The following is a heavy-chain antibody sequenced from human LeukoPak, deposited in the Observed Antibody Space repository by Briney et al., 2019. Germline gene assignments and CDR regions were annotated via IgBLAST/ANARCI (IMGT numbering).Heavy chain of an antibody. CDR3: AKDSNGYSSGWPYFDY. V-gene: IGHV3-9*01. CDR1: GFTFDDYA. J-gene: IGHJ4*02. D-gene: IGHD6-19*01. Sequence: PGRSLRLSCAASGFTFDDYAMPWVRHAPGKGLEWVSGISWNSGSIGYADSVKGRFTISRDNAKNSLYLQMNSLRAEDTALYYCAKDSNGYSSGWPYFDYWGQGTLVTVSS. CDR2: ISWNSGSI.